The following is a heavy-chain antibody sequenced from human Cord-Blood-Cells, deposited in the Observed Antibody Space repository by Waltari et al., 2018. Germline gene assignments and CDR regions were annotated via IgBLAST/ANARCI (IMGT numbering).Heavy chain of an antibody. Sequence: QVQLQESGPGLVKPSETLSLTCTVSGGSISSYYWSWIRQPAGKGLEWIGRIYTSGSTNYNPSRTSRVTMSVDTAKNQFSLKLSSVTAANTAVYYCARGGTVDYGDYYWYFDLWGRGTLVTVSS. J-gene: IGHJ2*01. CDR3: ARGGTVDYGDYYWYFDL. CDR2: IYTSGST. CDR1: GGSISSYY. V-gene: IGHV4-4*07. D-gene: IGHD4-17*01.